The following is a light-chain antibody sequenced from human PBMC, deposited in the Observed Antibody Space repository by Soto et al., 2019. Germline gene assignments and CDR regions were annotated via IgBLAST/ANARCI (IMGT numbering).Light chain of an antibody. J-gene: IGLJ1*01. CDR2: NNN. CDR3: AAWDDSLNGLV. V-gene: IGLV1-44*01. Sequence: QSVLTQPPSASGTPGQWVTISCSGSSSNIGSNTVNSYQQLPGTAPKHLIYNNNQRPSWVPDRFSGSKSGTSASLAISGVQSEDEAGYYCAAWDDSLNGLVFGTGTKVTVL. CDR1: SSNIGSNT.